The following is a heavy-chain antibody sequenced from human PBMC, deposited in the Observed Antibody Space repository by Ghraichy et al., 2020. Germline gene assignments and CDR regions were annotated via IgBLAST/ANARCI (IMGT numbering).Heavy chain of an antibody. J-gene: IGHJ4*02. Sequence: ESLNISCTVSGGSISSYYWSWIRQPAGKGLEWIGRIYTSGSTNYNPSLKSRVTMSVDTSKNQFSLRLSSVTAADTAVYYCASGWYQNFDYWGQGTLVTVSS. D-gene: IGHD6-19*01. CDR2: IYTSGST. V-gene: IGHV4-4*07. CDR1: GGSISSYY. CDR3: ASGWYQNFDY.